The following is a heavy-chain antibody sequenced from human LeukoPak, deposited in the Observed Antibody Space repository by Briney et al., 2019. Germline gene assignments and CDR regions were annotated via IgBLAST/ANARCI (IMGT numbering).Heavy chain of an antibody. D-gene: IGHD1-26*01. J-gene: IGHJ4*02. CDR3: ARVRIVGATTNDY. Sequence: GASVKVSCKASGYTFTGYYMRWVRQAPGQGLEWMGWVNPNSGGTNYAQKFQGRVTMTRDTSISTAYMELSRLRSDDTAVYYCARVRIVGATTNDYWGQGTLVTVSS. CDR2: VNPNSGGT. V-gene: IGHV1-2*02. CDR1: GYTFTGYY.